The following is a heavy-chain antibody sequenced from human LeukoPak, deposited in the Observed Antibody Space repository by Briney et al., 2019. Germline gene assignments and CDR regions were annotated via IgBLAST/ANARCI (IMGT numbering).Heavy chain of an antibody. CDR1: GFTFSTYA. Sequence: GGSLRLSCAASGFTFSTYAMHWVRQAPGKGLEWVALISYDGSADSVKGRFTISRDNSKNTLYLQMNSLRAEDTAVYYCARDQGVAAAGTVRTIDYWGQGTLVTVSS. CDR2: ISYDG. CDR3: ARDQGVAAAGTVRTIDY. V-gene: IGHV3-30*04. J-gene: IGHJ4*02. D-gene: IGHD6-13*01.